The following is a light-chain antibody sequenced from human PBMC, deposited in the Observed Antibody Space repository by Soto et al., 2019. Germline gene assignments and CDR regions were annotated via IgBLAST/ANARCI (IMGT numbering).Light chain of an antibody. CDR1: QSVSSY. CDR2: AAS. Sequence: EIVLTQSPATLSLSPGDRATISCRASQSVSSYLAWYQQKPGKAPRLLIYAASNRDTGIPARFSGSGSGTDITLTISSLEPEDYAVYYCQQRSNWPPALTFGGGTKVDIK. CDR3: QQRSNWPPALT. J-gene: IGKJ4*01. V-gene: IGKV3-11*01.